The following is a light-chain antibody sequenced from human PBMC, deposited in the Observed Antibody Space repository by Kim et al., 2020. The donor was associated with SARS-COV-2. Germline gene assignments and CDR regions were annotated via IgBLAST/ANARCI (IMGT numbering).Light chain of an antibody. CDR1: SSDVGGFNY. Sequence: GQSVTISCTATSSDVGGFNYVSWYQQHPGKAPKLIIYEVSERPSGVPDRFSGSKSGNTASLTVSGLQAEDEADYYCSSYAGTNNLVFGGGTQLTVL. CDR3: SSYAGTNNLV. J-gene: IGLJ3*02. CDR2: EVS. V-gene: IGLV2-8*01.